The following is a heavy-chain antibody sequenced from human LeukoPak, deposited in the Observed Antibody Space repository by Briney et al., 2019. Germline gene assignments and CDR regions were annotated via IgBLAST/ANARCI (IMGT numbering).Heavy chain of an antibody. V-gene: IGHV4-31*03. Sequence: SQTLSLTCTVSGGSISSGGYYWSWTRQHPGKGLEWIGYIYYSGSTYYNPSLKSRVTISVDTSKNQFSLKLSSVTAADTAVYYCARGRPSRSQFDPWGQGTLVTVSS. J-gene: IGHJ5*02. CDR2: IYYSGST. CDR3: ARGRPSRSQFDP. D-gene: IGHD6-6*01. CDR1: GGSISSGGYY.